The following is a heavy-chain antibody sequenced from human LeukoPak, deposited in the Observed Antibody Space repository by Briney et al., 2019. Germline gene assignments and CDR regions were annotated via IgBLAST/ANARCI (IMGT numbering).Heavy chain of an antibody. CDR2: ISGSGGST. CDR3: AKGADYYDSSGYYWGIHFDY. D-gene: IGHD3-22*01. J-gene: IGHJ4*02. V-gene: IGHV3-23*01. Sequence: GGSLRLSCAASGFTFSSYAMSWVRQAPGKGLEWVSAISGSGGSTYYADSVKGRFTIPRDNSKNTLYLQMNSLRAEDTAVYYCAKGADYYDSSGYYWGIHFDYWGQGTLVTVSS. CDR1: GFTFSSYA.